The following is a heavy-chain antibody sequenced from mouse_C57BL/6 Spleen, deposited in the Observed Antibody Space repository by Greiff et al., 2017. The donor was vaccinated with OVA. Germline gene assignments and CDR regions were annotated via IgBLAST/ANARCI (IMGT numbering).Heavy chain of an antibody. Sequence: VQLQQSGAELMKPGASVELSCKATGYTFTSYWIDWVKPRPGHGLEWIGEIFPGNGSTNYNEKFKGKATFTADTSSNTAYMQRSSLTTEDSAIYYCARWDDDGGFDYWGQGTTLTVSS. J-gene: IGHJ2*01. D-gene: IGHD2-4*01. V-gene: IGHV1-9*01. CDR3: ARWDDDGGFDY. CDR1: GYTFTSYW. CDR2: IFPGNGST.